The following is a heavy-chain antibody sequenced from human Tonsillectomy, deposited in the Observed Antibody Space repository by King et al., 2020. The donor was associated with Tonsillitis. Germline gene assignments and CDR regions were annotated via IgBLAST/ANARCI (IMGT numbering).Heavy chain of an antibody. CDR1: GGSFSTYY. CDR3: ASPLQYISSRLGWFDP. V-gene: IGHV4-34*01. CDR2: INHSGST. Sequence: VQLQQWGAGLLKPSETLSLTCGVFGGSFSTYYWSWIRQPPGKGLEWIGEINHSGSTNYNPSLQSRIRISVDTSKNQFFLKLNSVTAADPAVYYCASPLQYISSRLGWFDPWGQGTLVTVSS. J-gene: IGHJ5*02. D-gene: IGHD2-2*01.